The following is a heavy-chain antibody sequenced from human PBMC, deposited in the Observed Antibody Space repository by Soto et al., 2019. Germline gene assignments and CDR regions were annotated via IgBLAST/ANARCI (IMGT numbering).Heavy chain of an antibody. V-gene: IGHV1-18*01. D-gene: IGHD6-25*01. J-gene: IGHJ4*02. CDR3: ARSGEHPFGF. CDR1: GYTFTNYV. CDR2: ISPLKGNT. Sequence: VSSVKVSCKASGYTFTNYVIHWVRQAPGQGLEWMGWISPLKGNTKYAQKVQGRVSVTTDASTNTVYMELSGLRYDDTALYYCARSGEHPFGFWGKLIMVTVS.